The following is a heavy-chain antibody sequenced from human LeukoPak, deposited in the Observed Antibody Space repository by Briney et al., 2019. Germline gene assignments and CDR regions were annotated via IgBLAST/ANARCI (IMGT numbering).Heavy chain of an antibody. J-gene: IGHJ6*03. CDR3: AKVAYCGGDCYSGDYYYYYMDV. Sequence: AGGSLRLSCAASGFSFTSYSMHWVRQAPGKGLEWVAVISYDGSNKYYADSVKGRFTISRDNSKNTLYLQMNSLRAEDTAVYYCAKVAYCGGDCYSGDYYYYYMDVWGKGTTVTVSS. V-gene: IGHV3-30*18. CDR1: GFSFTSYS. D-gene: IGHD2-21*02. CDR2: ISYDGSNK.